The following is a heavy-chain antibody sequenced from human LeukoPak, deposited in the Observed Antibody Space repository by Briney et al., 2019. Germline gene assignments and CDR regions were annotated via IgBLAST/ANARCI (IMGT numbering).Heavy chain of an antibody. CDR1: GYTFTSYG. J-gene: IGHJ4*02. D-gene: IGHD1-26*01. V-gene: IGHV1-18*01. Sequence: ASVKVSCKASGYTFTSYGISWVRQAPGQGLEWMGWITAYNGDRNYAQKFQGRVSMTTDTSTRSAYMELRSLRSDDTAVYYCARGGATTDLDYWGQGTLVTVSS. CDR2: ITAYNGDR. CDR3: ARGGATTDLDY.